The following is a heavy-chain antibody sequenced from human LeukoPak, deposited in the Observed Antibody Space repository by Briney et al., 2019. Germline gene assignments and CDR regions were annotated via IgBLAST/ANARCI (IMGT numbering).Heavy chain of an antibody. Sequence: GGSLRLSCAASGFTFSSYAMSWVRQAPGKGLEWVSAISGSGGSTDYADSVKGRFTIARENSKNTLYLQIDSQRAEDTAVYYCAKVGGDYTPYYFDYWGQGTLVTVSS. CDR3: AKVGGDYTPYYFDY. CDR2: ISGSGGST. J-gene: IGHJ4*02. V-gene: IGHV3-23*01. CDR1: GFTFSSYA. D-gene: IGHD4-17*01.